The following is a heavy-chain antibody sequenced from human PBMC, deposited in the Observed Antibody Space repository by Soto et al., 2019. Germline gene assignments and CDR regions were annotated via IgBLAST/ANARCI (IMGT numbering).Heavy chain of an antibody. CDR1: GFTFSSYG. Sequence: GGSLRLSCAASGFTFSSYGMHWVRQAPGKGLEWVAVIWYDGSNKYYADSVKGRFTISRDNSKNTLYLQMNSLRAEDTAVYYCAGLPPGRWSGYSGWFDPWGQGTLVTVSS. D-gene: IGHD3-3*01. CDR3: AGLPPGRWSGYSGWFDP. CDR2: IWYDGSNK. J-gene: IGHJ5*02. V-gene: IGHV3-33*01.